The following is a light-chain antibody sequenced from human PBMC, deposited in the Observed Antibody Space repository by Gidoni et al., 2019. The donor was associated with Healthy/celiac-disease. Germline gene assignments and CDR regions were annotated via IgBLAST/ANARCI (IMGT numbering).Light chain of an antibody. CDR3: QQYDNLPPLT. Sequence: DFQMTQYPSSLSASVGDRATITCQASQDISNYLNWYQQKPGKAPKLLIYDASNLETGVPSRFSGSGSGTDFTFTISSLQPEDIATYYCQQYDNLPPLTFGGGTKVEIK. CDR1: QDISNY. V-gene: IGKV1-33*01. CDR2: DAS. J-gene: IGKJ4*01.